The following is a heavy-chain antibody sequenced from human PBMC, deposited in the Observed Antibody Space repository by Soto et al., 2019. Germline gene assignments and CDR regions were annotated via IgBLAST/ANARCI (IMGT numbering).Heavy chain of an antibody. V-gene: IGHV3-30-3*01. CDR1: GFTFSSYA. J-gene: IGHJ6*02. D-gene: IGHD3-10*01. CDR3: ARGGVEGSGRGQDYSYYYGMDV. CDR2: ISYDGSNK. Sequence: QVQLVESGGGVVQPGRSLRLSCAASGFTFSSYAMHWVRQAPGKGLEWVAVISYDGSNKYYADSVKGRFTITRDNSKNTLYLQMNSLRAEDTAVYYCARGGVEGSGRGQDYSYYYGMDVWGQGTTVTVSS.